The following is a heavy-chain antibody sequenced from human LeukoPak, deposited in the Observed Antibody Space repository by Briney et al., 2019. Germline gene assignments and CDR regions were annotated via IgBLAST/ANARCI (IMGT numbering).Heavy chain of an antibody. J-gene: IGHJ3*02. CDR1: GYTFTSYG. CDR3: ARHSDIVGATDAFDI. CDR2: IIPILGIA. D-gene: IGHD1-26*01. Sequence: ASVKVSCKASGYTFTSYGISWVRQAPGQGLEWMGRIIPILGIANYAQKFQGRVTITADKSTSTAYMELSSLRSEDTAVYYCARHSDIVGATDAFDIWGQGTMVTVSS. V-gene: IGHV1-69*04.